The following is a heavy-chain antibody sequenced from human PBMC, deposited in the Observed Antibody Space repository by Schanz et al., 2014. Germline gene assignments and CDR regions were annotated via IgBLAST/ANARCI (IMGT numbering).Heavy chain of an antibody. CDR1: GGAFSSST. CDR3: AREGEGDKGVAASPSLKN. V-gene: IGHV1-69*08. D-gene: IGHD2-15*01. Sequence: QVHLVQSATEVKEPGSSVRVSCQASGGAFSSSTLSWVRQAPGQGLEWMGRIIPVLDLTNFAKKFQGRLTTTSDESTSTVHMELSSLRSDDTAVYYCAREGEGDKGVAASPSLKNWGQGTLV. CDR2: IIPVLDLT. J-gene: IGHJ4*02.